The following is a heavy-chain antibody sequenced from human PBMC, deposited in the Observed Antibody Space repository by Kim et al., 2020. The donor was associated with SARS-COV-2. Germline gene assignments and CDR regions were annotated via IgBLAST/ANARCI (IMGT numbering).Heavy chain of an antibody. CDR1: GFTFGSYA. V-gene: IGHV3-23*05. D-gene: IGHD3-10*01. CDR2: ITISGATT. CDR3: ARDPAGGGGVGCFGE. Sequence: GGSLRLSCAASGFTFGSYAMNWVRQPPGGGLEWVSGITISGATTFYADSVRGRFIISRDNSRDTLYLQMNNLRAEDTAVYYCARDPAGGGGVGCFGEWG. J-gene: IGHJ6*03.